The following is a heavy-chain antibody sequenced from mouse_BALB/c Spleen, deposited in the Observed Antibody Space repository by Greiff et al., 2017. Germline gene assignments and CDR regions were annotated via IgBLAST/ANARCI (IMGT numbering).Heavy chain of an antibody. J-gene: IGHJ4*01. CDR2: ISSGGSYT. Sequence: DVHLVESGGDLVKPGGSLKLSCAASGFTFSSYGMSWVRQTPDKRLEWVATISSGGSYTYYPDSVKGRFTISRDNAKNTLYLQMSSLKSEDTAMYYCARLGSSYYYAMDYWGQGTSVTVSS. V-gene: IGHV5-6*01. CDR1: GFTFSSYG. CDR3: ARLGSSYYYAMDY. D-gene: IGHD1-1*01.